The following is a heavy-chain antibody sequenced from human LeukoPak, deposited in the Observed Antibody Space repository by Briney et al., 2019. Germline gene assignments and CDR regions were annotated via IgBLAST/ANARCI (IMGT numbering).Heavy chain of an antibody. CDR3: AREMGGGWYGDY. CDR2: MNPNSGNT. V-gene: IGHV1-8*01. D-gene: IGHD6-19*01. Sequence: ASVTVSFTASGYTFTSYDINWVRQATGQGLEWMGWMNPNSGNTGYAQKFQGRVTMTRNTSISTAYMELSSLRSEDTAVYYCAREMGGGWYGDYWGQGTLVTVSS. CDR1: GYTFTSYD. J-gene: IGHJ4*02.